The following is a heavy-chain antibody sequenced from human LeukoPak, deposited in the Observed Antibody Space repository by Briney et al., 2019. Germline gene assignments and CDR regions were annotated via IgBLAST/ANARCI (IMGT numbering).Heavy chain of an antibody. V-gene: IGHV3-7*01. D-gene: IGHD5-12*01. CDR3: ARAGYVAAFDI. CDR2: IKEDGSKR. J-gene: IGHJ3*02. Sequence: GESLRLSCAASGFTFSDYWMTWVRQAPGKGLEWMANIKEDGSKRDYDVSLRGRITISRDNSKNSLSLQMNSLKAEDTAVYYCARAGYVAAFDIWGQGTVVTVSS. CDR1: GFTFSDYW.